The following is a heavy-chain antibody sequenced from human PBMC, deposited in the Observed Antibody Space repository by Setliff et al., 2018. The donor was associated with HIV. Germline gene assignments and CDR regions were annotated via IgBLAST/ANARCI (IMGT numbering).Heavy chain of an antibody. Sequence: GGSLRLSCEASGFTFSGSDMNWVRLVPGKGLEWVSYIDSGSETKYYAHSVKGRFSISRDNSRNALFLQMNNLGVDDTAVYYCAREGGSGYTGWFDSWGQGTQVTVSS. D-gene: IGHD3-22*01. CDR2: IDSGSETK. CDR1: GFTFSGSD. CDR3: AREGGSGYTGWFDS. V-gene: IGHV3-48*04. J-gene: IGHJ5*01.